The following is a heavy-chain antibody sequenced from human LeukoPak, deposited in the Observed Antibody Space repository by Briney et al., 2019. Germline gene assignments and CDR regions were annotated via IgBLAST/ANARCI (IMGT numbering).Heavy chain of an antibody. CDR3: ARSRSGYLTDY. Sequence: PSETLSLTCTVSGGSISGYYWSWIRQPAGKGLEWIGRINTSGSTNYNPSLKSRVTMSVDTSKNQISLKLSSVTAADTAVYYCARSRSGYLTDYWGQGTLVTASS. D-gene: IGHD1-26*01. J-gene: IGHJ4*02. CDR2: INTSGST. V-gene: IGHV4-4*07. CDR1: GGSISGYY.